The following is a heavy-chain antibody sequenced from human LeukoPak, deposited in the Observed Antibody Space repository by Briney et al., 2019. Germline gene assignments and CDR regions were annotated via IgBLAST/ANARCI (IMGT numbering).Heavy chain of an antibody. CDR3: ARGGITIFGVVIIWDYYGMDV. CDR2: INAGNGNT. V-gene: IGHV1-3*01. D-gene: IGHD3-3*01. Sequence: ASVKVSCKASGYTFTSYAMHWVRQAPGQRLEWMGWINAGNGNTKYSQKFQGRVTITRDTSASTAYMELSSLRSEDTAVYYCARGGITIFGVVIIWDYYGMDVWGQGTTVTVSS. CDR1: GYTFTSYA. J-gene: IGHJ6*02.